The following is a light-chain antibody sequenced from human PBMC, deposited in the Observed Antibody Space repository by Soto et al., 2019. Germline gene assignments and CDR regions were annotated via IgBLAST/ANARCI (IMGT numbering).Light chain of an antibody. V-gene: IGKV3-15*01. CDR2: RAS. Sequence: EVLITHYPDTRYFSPGERVTLSCRASQSVSDNLAWYQQKPGQGPRLLVYRASTRTLGIPARFSGSESGTEFTLTISSLQSEDFAVYYCQQYNSWPITFGQGTRLEIK. CDR3: QQYNSWPIT. J-gene: IGKJ5*01. CDR1: QSVSDN.